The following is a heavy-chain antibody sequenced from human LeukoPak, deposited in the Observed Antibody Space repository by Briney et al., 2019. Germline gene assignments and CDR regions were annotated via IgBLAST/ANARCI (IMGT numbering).Heavy chain of an antibody. CDR2: ISSSGRI. CDR3: ARGGVHGDFLLLSWFDP. J-gene: IGHJ5*02. V-gene: IGHV3-21*06. CDR1: GFTFSKYA. D-gene: IGHD4-17*01. Sequence: RGSLRLSCAASGFTFSKYAMNWVRQAPGKGLGWVSSISSSGRIQYADSVKGRFTISRDNARNSLYLQMNSLRAEGTAVYYCARGGVHGDFLLLSWFDPWGQGTLVTVPS.